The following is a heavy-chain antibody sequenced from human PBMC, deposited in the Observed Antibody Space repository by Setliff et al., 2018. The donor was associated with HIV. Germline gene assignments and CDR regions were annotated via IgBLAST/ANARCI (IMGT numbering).Heavy chain of an antibody. J-gene: IGHJ3*02. D-gene: IGHD1-26*01. V-gene: IGHV3-74*01. Sequence: PSETLSLSCAASGFSFSDFWMHWVRQVPGKGLAWVSRVYSAGTTTTYADSVKGRFTISRDNGKNTLYLRMNSLRAEDSAVYFCARVGLGGAFDIWCQGTKVTVSS. CDR1: GFSFSDFW. CDR3: ARVGLGGAFDI. CDR2: VYSAGTTT.